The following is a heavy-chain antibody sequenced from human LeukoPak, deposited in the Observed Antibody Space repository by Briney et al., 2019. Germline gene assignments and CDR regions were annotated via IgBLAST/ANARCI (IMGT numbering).Heavy chain of an antibody. Sequence: PSQTLSLTCTVSGDSISSGDYYWSWIRQPPGQGLEWIGYISHSGITYYNPSLKSRASMAVDTSKNQFSLKLSSVTAADTAVYFCARETIPAANDYWGQGILVTVSS. CDR1: GDSISSGDYY. CDR3: ARETIPAANDY. V-gene: IGHV4-30-4*01. J-gene: IGHJ4*02. CDR2: ISHSGIT. D-gene: IGHD6-13*01.